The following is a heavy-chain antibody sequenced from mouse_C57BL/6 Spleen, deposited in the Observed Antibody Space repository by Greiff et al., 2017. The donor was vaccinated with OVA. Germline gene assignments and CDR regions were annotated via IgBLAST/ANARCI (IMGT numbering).Heavy chain of an antibody. Sequence: QVQLQQPGAELVKPGASVKLSCKASGYTFTSYWMHWVKQRPGRGLERIGRIDPNSGGTKYNEKFKSKATLTVDKPSSTAYMQLSSLTSEDSAVYYCARGGYYGSSYAMDYWGQGTSVTVSS. CDR3: ARGGYYGSSYAMDY. CDR1: GYTFTSYW. D-gene: IGHD1-1*01. V-gene: IGHV1-72*01. J-gene: IGHJ4*01. CDR2: IDPNSGGT.